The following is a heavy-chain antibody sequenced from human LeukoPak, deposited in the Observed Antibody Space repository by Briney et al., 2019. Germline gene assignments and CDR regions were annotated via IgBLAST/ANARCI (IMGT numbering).Heavy chain of an antibody. D-gene: IGHD3-22*01. J-gene: IGHJ4*02. CDR1: GGSFSGYY. Sequence: SETLSLTCAVYGGSFSGYYWSWIRQPPGKGLEWIGEINHSGSTNYNPSLKSRVTISVDTSKNQFSLKLSSVTAAGTAVYYCARGPDYYDSSGYCYWGQGTLVTVSS. CDR2: INHSGST. V-gene: IGHV4-34*01. CDR3: ARGPDYYDSSGYCY.